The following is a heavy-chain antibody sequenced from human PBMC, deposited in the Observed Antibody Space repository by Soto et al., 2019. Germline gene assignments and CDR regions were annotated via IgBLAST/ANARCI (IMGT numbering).Heavy chain of an antibody. V-gene: IGHV1-46*01. CDR1: GYTFSSHY. CDR2: INPSGGST. J-gene: IGHJ5*02. D-gene: IGHD6-13*01. Sequence: VSVKVSCKASGYTFSSHYMQWVRQAPGQGLEWMGIINPSGGSTSYAQKFQGRVTMTRDTSTSTVYMELSSLRSDETAVYHCARRITAAATNWFDXWGQGTLVTVSX. CDR3: ARRITAAATNWFDX.